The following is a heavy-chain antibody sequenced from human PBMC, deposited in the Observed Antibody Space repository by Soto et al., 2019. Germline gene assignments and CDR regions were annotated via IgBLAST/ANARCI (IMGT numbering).Heavy chain of an antibody. D-gene: IGHD3-22*01. CDR3: AKDLWASMIVVVIGY. CDR1: GFTFSSYA. J-gene: IGHJ4*02. CDR2: ISGSGGST. V-gene: IGHV3-23*01. Sequence: GGSLRLSCAASGFTFSSYAMSWVRQAPGKGLEWVSAISGSGGSTYYADSVKGRFTISRGNSKNTLYLQMNSLRAEDTAVYYCAKDLWASMIVVVIGYWGQGTLVTVSS.